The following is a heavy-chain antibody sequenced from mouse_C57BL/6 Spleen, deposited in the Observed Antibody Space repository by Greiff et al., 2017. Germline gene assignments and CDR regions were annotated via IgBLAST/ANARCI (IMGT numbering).Heavy chain of an antibody. CDR1: GYAFSSYW. CDR2: IYPGDGDT. V-gene: IGHV1-80*01. J-gene: IGHJ2*01. CDR3: ARGEGLYGNLDY. Sequence: QVQLQQSGAELVKPGASVKISCKASGYAFSSYWMNWVKQRPGKGLEWIGQIYPGDGDTNYNGKLKGKATLTADKSSSTAYMQLSRLTSEDSAVYFCARGEGLYGNLDYWGQGTTLTVSS. D-gene: IGHD2-1*01.